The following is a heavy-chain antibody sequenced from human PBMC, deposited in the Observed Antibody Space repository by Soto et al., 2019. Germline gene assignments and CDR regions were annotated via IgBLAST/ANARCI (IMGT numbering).Heavy chain of an antibody. CDR2: ISYSGNT. D-gene: IGHD2-15*01. V-gene: IGHV4-59*01. CDR3: AGLRGYAGSPIDY. Sequence: QVQLQESGPGLVKPSETLSLTCTVSGGSIISGYWSWIRQPPGKGLEWIGYISYSGNTNYNPSLKSRETRSVDTPKNQFSLRLSSVTTADTAVYYCAGLRGYAGSPIDYWGQGTLVTVSS. J-gene: IGHJ4*02. CDR1: GGSIISGY.